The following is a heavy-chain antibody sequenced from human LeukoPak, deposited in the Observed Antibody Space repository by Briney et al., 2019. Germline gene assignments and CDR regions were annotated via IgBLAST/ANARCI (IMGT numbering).Heavy chain of an antibody. J-gene: IGHJ3*02. D-gene: IGHD3-16*01. CDR3: ARAYYVGGAFDI. CDR1: GFTFSSYA. CDR2: ISSSSSYI. V-gene: IGHV3-21*01. Sequence: GGSLRLSCVASGFTFSSYAMSWVRQAPGRGLEWVSSISSSSSYIYYADSVKGRFTISRDNAKNSLYLQMNSLRAEDTAVYYCARAYYVGGAFDIWGQGTMVTVSS.